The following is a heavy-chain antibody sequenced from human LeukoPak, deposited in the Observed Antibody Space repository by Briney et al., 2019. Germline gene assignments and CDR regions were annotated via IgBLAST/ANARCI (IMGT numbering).Heavy chain of an antibody. J-gene: IGHJ5*02. Sequence: SEPLSLTCTVSGGSISSYYWSWIRQPPGKGLEWIGYVYYSGSTSYNPSLKNRVTISVDTSKNQFSLKLSSVTATDTSVYYCARELLYEDVRWFDPWGQGTLVTVSS. D-gene: IGHD5/OR15-5a*01. CDR1: GGSISSYY. CDR2: VYYSGST. V-gene: IGHV4-59*01. CDR3: ARELLYEDVRWFDP.